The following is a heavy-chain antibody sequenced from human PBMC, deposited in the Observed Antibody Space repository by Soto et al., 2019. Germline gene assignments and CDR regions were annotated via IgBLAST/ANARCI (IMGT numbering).Heavy chain of an antibody. J-gene: IGHJ4*02. CDR1: GFIFSNYF. Sequence: PGGSLTLSCAASGFIFSNYFMSWVRQAPGKGLEWVANIKQDGSEKYYVDSVKGRFTISRDNTKNSVFLQMNSLRAEDTAVYYCARDGDYIHPPLDYWGQGTLVTVSS. CDR3: ARDGDYIHPPLDY. CDR2: IKQDGSEK. V-gene: IGHV3-7*01. D-gene: IGHD4-4*01.